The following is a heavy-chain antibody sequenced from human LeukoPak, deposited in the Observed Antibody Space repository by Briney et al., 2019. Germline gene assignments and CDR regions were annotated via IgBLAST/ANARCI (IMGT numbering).Heavy chain of an antibody. V-gene: IGHV4-34*01. CDR1: GGSFSGYY. Sequence: SETLSLTCAVYGGSFSGYYWTWIRQPPGKGLEWIGYIYHSGSTYYNPSLKSRVTISVDRSKNQFSLKLSSVTAADTAMYFCARLYNSRDQNFDYWGQGILVIVSS. CDR3: ARLYNSRDQNFDY. J-gene: IGHJ4*02. CDR2: IYHSGST. D-gene: IGHD6-13*01.